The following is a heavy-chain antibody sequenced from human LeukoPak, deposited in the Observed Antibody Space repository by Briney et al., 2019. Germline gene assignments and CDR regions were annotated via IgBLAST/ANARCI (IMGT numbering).Heavy chain of an antibody. Sequence: ASVKVSCXASGYTFTDYYMHWVRQARGQGLEWMGRINPNSGGTNYAQKFQGRVTMTRDTSISTAYMELSRLRSDDTAVYYCARVGYSSSWYFDYWGQGTLVTVSS. CDR1: GYTFTDYY. CDR3: ARVGYSSSWYFDY. CDR2: INPNSGGT. V-gene: IGHV1-2*06. D-gene: IGHD6-13*01. J-gene: IGHJ4*02.